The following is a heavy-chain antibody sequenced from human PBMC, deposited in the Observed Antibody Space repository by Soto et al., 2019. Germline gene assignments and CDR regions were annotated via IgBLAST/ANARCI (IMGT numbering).Heavy chain of an antibody. D-gene: IGHD2-15*01. CDR3: ARESSHYCSGGSCYSGRGPFDY. Sequence: PSQTLSLTCAISGDSVSSNSAAWNWIRQSPSRGLEWLGRTYYRSKWYNDYAVSVKSRITINPDTSKNQFSLQLNSVTPEDTAVYYCARESSHYCSGGSCYSGRGPFDYWGQGTMVTVSS. CDR2: TYYRSKWYN. CDR1: GDSVSSNSAA. J-gene: IGHJ4*02. V-gene: IGHV6-1*01.